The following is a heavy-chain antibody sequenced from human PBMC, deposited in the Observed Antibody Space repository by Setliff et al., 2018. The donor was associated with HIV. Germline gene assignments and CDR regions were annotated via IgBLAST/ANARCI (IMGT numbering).Heavy chain of an antibody. CDR2: ISGSGIGS. CDR1: GFTFSSYS. Sequence: LRLSCAASGFTFSSYSMNWVRQAPGKGLEWVSAISGSGIGSYYPDSVKGRFTISRDNSKNTLFLQMNSLRAEDTAVYYCAKDRRYYYGSGSYAAETWGQGTLVTVSS. V-gene: IGHV3-23*01. D-gene: IGHD3-10*01. J-gene: IGHJ5*02. CDR3: AKDRRYYYGSGSYAAET.